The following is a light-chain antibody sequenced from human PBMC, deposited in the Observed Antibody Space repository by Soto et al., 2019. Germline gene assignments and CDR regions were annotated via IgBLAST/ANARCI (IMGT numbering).Light chain of an antibody. Sequence: QSVLTQPPSVSGAPGQRVTISCTGSSSNIGAGYDVHWYQQRPGTAPKLLIFGNINRPSGVPDRFSGSKSGTSASLALTGLPAEDEGDYYLQSYNSPLSSRYVFGTGTKVTVL. CDR3: QSYNSPLSSRYV. V-gene: IGLV1-40*01. CDR1: SSNIGAGYD. CDR2: GNI. J-gene: IGLJ1*01.